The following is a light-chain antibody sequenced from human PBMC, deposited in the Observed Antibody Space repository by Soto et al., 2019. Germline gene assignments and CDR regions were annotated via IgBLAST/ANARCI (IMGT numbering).Light chain of an antibody. Sequence: EIVLTPYTGTLSLSPGERATLSCRASQSVSSSYLAWYQQKPGQAPRLLIYGASSRATGIPDRFSGSGSGTDFTLTISRLEPEDFAVYYCQQYGSSPPFPFGQGTLLEIK. CDR3: QQYGSSPPFP. J-gene: IGKJ5*01. V-gene: IGKV3-20*01. CDR1: QSVSSSY. CDR2: GAS.